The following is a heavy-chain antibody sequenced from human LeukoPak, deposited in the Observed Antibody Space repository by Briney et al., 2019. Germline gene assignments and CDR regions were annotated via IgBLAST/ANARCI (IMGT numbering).Heavy chain of an antibody. CDR2: MNPNSGNT. CDR1: GYTFTSYD. D-gene: IGHD6-13*01. V-gene: IGHV1-8*01. Sequence: ASVKVSCKASGYTFTSYDINWVRQATGQGLEWMGWMNPNSGNTGYAQKFQGRVTMTRNTSISTAYMELSSLRSEDTAVYYCARGARIAARYYYYYMDVWGKGTTVTVSS. J-gene: IGHJ6*03. CDR3: ARGARIAARYYYYYMDV.